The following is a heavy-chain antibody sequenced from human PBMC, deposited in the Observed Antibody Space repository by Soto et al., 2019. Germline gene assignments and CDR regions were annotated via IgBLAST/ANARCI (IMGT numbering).Heavy chain of an antibody. CDR3: AGDIAHPKGRLDH. V-gene: IGHV3-7*01. Sequence: GGSLRLSCAASGLTFSSYWMSWVRQAPGKGLEWVANVNQDGSENYYVDSVKGRFTISRDNSKKALFLQMNSLRAEDTAVYYRAGDIAHPKGRLDHWGQGTLVTVSS. CDR1: GLTFSSYW. D-gene: IGHD3-10*01. CDR2: VNQDGSEN. J-gene: IGHJ5*02.